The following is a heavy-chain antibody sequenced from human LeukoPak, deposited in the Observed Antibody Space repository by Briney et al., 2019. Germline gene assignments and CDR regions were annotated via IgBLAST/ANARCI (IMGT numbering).Heavy chain of an antibody. CDR1: GFTFSDYY. Sequence: GESLRLSCAASGFTFSDYYMSWIRQAPGKGLEWVSYISSSGSTIYYADSVKGRFTISRDNAKNSLYLQMNSLRAEDTAVYYCARDPSGVYYDSSGYFDYWGQGTLVTVSS. CDR2: ISSSGSTI. CDR3: ARDPSGVYYDSSGYFDY. V-gene: IGHV3-11*04. D-gene: IGHD3-22*01. J-gene: IGHJ4*02.